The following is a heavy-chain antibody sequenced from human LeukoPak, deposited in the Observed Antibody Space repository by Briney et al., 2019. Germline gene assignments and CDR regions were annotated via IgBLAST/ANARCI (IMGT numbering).Heavy chain of an antibody. J-gene: IGHJ4*02. CDR3: VWGGYRSFDY. CDR2: IWFDGGKK. V-gene: IGHV3-33*03. Sequence: GRSLRLSCAASGFNFGGYGMQWVRQAPGRGLEWVAVIWFDGGKKYYADSVKGRFTISRDNPKNSLYLQMNSLRAEDTAVYYCVWGGYRSFDYWGQGTLVTVSS. CDR1: GFNFGGYG. D-gene: IGHD3-16*02.